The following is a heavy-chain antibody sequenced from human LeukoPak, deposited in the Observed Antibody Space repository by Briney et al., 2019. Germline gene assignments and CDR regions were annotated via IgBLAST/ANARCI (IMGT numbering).Heavy chain of an antibody. Sequence: ASVKVSXKASGYTFTSYYMHWVRQAPRQGLEWMGIINPSGGSTSYAQKFQGRVTMTRDTSTSTVYMELSSLRSEDTAVYYCARETAGYYDSSGYLGYFQHWGQGTLVTVSS. J-gene: IGHJ1*01. CDR2: INPSGGST. D-gene: IGHD3-22*01. CDR1: GYTFTSYY. V-gene: IGHV1-46*01. CDR3: ARETAGYYDSSGYLGYFQH.